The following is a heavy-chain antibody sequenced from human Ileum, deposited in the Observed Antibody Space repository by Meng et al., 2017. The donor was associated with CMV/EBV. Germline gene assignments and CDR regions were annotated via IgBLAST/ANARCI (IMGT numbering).Heavy chain of an antibody. CDR3: TRDRGRVTPPDY. J-gene: IGHJ4*02. D-gene: IGHD4-23*01. CDR1: GFTFSSYW. V-gene: IGHV3-74*01. CDR2: MNTDGRTT. Sequence: GESLKISCAASGFTFSSYWMHWVRQAPGKGLVWVSRMNTDGRTTGYADSVKGRFTISRDNAKNTLYLQMNSLKTEDTAVYYCTRDRGRVTPPDYWGQGTLVTVSS.